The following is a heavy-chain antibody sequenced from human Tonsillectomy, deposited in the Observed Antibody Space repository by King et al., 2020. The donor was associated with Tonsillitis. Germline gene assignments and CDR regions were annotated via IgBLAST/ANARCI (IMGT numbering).Heavy chain of an antibody. J-gene: IGHJ4*02. D-gene: IGHD6-19*01. Sequence: VQLVESGGGLVQPGGSLRLSCAASGFTFSTYAMTWVRQAPGKGLEWVSAISGSAASTYYAASVKGRFTISRDNSKNTLYLQMNSLRAEDTAVYYCAKLGYSSGWYGYFDYWGQGTLVTVSS. V-gene: IGHV3-23*04. CDR2: ISGSAAST. CDR1: GFTFSTYA. CDR3: AKLGYSSGWYGYFDY.